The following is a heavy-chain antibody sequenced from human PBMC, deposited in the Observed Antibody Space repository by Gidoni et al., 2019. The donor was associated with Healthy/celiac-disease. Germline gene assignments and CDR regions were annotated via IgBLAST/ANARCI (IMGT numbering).Heavy chain of an antibody. CDR2: INPNSGGT. CDR1: GYTFTGYY. CDR3: ARGVHCSSTSCYTAEYYYGMDV. Sequence: QVQLVQSGAEVKKPGASVKVSCKASGYTFTGYYMLWVRQAPGQGLEWMGWINPNSGGTNYAQKFQGWVTMTRDTSISTAYMELSRLRSDDTAVYYCARGVHCSSTSCYTAEYYYGMDVWGQGTTVTVSS. D-gene: IGHD2-2*02. V-gene: IGHV1-2*04. J-gene: IGHJ6*02.